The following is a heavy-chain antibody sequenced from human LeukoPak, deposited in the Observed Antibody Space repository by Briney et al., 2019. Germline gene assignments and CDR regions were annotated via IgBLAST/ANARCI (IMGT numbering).Heavy chain of an antibody. D-gene: IGHD2-2*01. CDR3: ATRVRPGASEYDAFDI. CDR2: INPNSGGT. Sequence: ASVKVSCKASGYTFTGFYMHWVRQAPGQGLEWMGWINPNSGGTNYAQKFQGRVTMTRDTSISTAYMDLSSLRSDDTAVYYCATRVRPGASEYDAFDIWGQGTMVTVSS. J-gene: IGHJ3*02. V-gene: IGHV1-2*02. CDR1: GYTFTGFY.